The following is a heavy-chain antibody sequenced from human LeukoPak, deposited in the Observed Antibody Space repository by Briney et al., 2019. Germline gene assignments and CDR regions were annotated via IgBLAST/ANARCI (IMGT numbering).Heavy chain of an antibody. Sequence: GGSVKVSCRASGYTFTDYYIHWVRRAPGQGLEWMGWVDPRTGVTRCTQKFQGRVTMTRDTSISTVYLDLNGLTFDDTAVYYCATDNYGTLDYWGQGTLVTVSS. V-gene: IGHV1-2*02. CDR2: VDPRTGVT. CDR1: GYTFTDYY. CDR3: ATDNYGTLDY. J-gene: IGHJ4*02. D-gene: IGHD3-16*01.